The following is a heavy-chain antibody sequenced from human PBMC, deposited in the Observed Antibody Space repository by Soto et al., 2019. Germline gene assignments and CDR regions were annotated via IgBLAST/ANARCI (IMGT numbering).Heavy chain of an antibody. CDR2: ISGSGGIT. CDR3: AKDRREEGYSSGWYGLYYYYGMDV. D-gene: IGHD6-19*01. CDR1: GFTFSSYA. V-gene: IGHV3-23*01. Sequence: PGGSLRLSCAASGFTFSSYAMTWFRQAPGKGLEWVSAISGSGGITYYADSVKGRFTISRDNSKNTLYLQMNSLRAEDTAVYYCAKDRREEGYSSGWYGLYYYYGMDVWGQGTTVTVSS. J-gene: IGHJ6*02.